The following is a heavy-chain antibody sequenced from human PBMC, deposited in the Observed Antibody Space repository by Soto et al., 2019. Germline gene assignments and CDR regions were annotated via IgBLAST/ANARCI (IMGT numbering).Heavy chain of an antibody. CDR3: ARRYGYYFDY. CDR2: IYHTGTT. CDR1: GGSINSGDYS. V-gene: IGHV4-30-2*01. J-gene: IGHJ4*02. D-gene: IGHD3-9*01. Sequence: PSETLSLTCTVSGGSINSGDYSWTWIRQPPGKGLEWIGYIYHTGTTYYNTSLKSRVTISVDTSKNQLSLKLSSVTAADTAVYYCARRYGYYFDYWGQGTLVTVSS.